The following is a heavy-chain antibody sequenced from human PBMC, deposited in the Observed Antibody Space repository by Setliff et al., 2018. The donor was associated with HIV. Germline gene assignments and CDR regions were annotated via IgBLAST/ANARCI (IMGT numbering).Heavy chain of an antibody. CDR3: ARRAFCTTPNCYAANYMDV. J-gene: IGHJ6*03. V-gene: IGHV5-51*01. CDR1: GYRFTSFW. D-gene: IGHD2-2*01. CDR2: IHPGDSDT. Sequence: GESLKISCQGFGYRFTSFWIGWVRQTPGKGLEWMGIIHPGDSDTRYSPSFDGQVTISADKSLSTAYLRWSSLKASDTATYYCARRAFCTTPNCYAANYMDVWGKGTTVTVSS.